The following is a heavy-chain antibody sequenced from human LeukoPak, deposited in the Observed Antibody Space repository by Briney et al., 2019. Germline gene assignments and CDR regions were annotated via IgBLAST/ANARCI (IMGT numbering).Heavy chain of an antibody. Sequence: ASVKVSCKASGYTFTTYNINWVRQAPGQGLEWMGWISAYNGNTNYAQKLQGRVTMTTDTSTSTAYMELRSLRSDDTAVYYCARDATVTTRGYYMDVWGKGTTVTVSS. CDR2: ISAYNGNT. CDR1: GYTFTTYN. V-gene: IGHV1-18*01. CDR3: ARDATVTTRGYYMDV. D-gene: IGHD4-17*01. J-gene: IGHJ6*03.